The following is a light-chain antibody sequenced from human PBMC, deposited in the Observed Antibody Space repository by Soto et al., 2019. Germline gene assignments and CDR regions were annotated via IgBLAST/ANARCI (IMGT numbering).Light chain of an antibody. CDR3: SSYTSSSILGV. CDR1: SSDVGGYNY. CDR2: DIT. J-gene: IGLJ3*02. Sequence: SALTQPASVSGSPGQSITISCTGTSSDVGGYNYVSWYQHHPGKAPKLMIYDITDRPSGVSNRFSGSKSGNTASLTISGRQAEDEADYYCSSYTSSSILGVFGGGTKLTVL. V-gene: IGLV2-14*03.